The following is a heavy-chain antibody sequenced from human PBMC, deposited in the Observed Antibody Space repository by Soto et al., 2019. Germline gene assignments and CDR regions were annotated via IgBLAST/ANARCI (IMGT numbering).Heavy chain of an antibody. Sequence: GASLKVSCKASGGTFSSYAISWVRQAPGQGLEWMGGIIPIFGTANYAQKFQGRVTITADESTSTAYMELSSLRSEDTAVYYCARAGDYVWGSYRYKYYFDYWGQGTLVTVSS. V-gene: IGHV1-69*13. J-gene: IGHJ4*02. CDR3: ARAGDYVWGSYRYKYYFDY. D-gene: IGHD3-16*02. CDR2: IIPIFGTA. CDR1: GGTFSSYA.